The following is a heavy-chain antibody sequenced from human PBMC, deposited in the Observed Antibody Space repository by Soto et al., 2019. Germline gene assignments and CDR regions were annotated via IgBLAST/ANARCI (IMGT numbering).Heavy chain of an antibody. D-gene: IGHD2-2*01. Sequence: RASVKVSCKASGGTFSSYTISWVRQAPGQGLEWMGRIIPILGIANYAQKFQGRVTITADKSTSTAYMELSSLRSEDTAVYYCARGYCSSTSCYYGYYYYFMDVWGQGTTVTVSS. J-gene: IGHJ6*03. CDR1: GGTFSSYT. CDR2: IIPILGIA. CDR3: ARGYCSSTSCYYGYYYYFMDV. V-gene: IGHV1-69*02.